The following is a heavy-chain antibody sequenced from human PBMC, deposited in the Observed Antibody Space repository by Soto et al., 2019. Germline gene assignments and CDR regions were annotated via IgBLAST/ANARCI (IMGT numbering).Heavy chain of an antibody. J-gene: IGHJ4*02. D-gene: IGHD6-13*01. CDR2: ISYDGSNK. Sequence: QVQLVESGGGVVQPGRSLRLSCAASGFTFSSYGMHWVRQAPGKGLEWVAVISYDGSNKYYADSVKGRFTISRDNSKNMLYLQMNSLRAEDTAVYYCASDSSWKQVSTSGFDYWGQGTLVTVSS. CDR1: GFTFSSYG. CDR3: ASDSSWKQVSTSGFDY. V-gene: IGHV3-30*03.